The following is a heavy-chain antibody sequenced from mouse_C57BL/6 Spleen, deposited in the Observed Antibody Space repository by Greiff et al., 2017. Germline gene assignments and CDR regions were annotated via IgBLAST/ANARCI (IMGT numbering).Heavy chain of an antibody. CDR2: IYPGDGDT. Sequence: QVQLKQSGPELVKPGASVKISCKASGYAFSSSWMNWVKQRPGKGLEWIGRIYPGDGDTNYNGKFKGKATLTADKSSSTAYMQLSSLTSEDSAVYFCARSAVVESWYFDVWGTGTTVTVSS. CDR3: ARSAVVESWYFDV. CDR1: GYAFSSSW. J-gene: IGHJ1*03. V-gene: IGHV1-82*01. D-gene: IGHD1-1*01.